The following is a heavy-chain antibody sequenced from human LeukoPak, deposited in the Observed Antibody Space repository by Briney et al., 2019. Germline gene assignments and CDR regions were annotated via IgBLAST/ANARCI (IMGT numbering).Heavy chain of an antibody. J-gene: IGHJ4*02. CDR2: IKQDGSEK. V-gene: IGHV3-7*01. D-gene: IGHD5-12*01. CDR1: GFTFSDYY. CDR3: ARAGGHRNGGYDY. Sequence: GGSLRLSCAASGFTFSDYYMTWIRQAPGKGLEWVANIKQDGSEKYYVDSVRGRFTISRDNAQNSLSLQMNILRPQDTAVYYCARAGGHRNGGYDYWGQGTLVTVSS.